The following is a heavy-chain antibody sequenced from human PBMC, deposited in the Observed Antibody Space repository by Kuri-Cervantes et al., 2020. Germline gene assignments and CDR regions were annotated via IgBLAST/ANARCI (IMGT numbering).Heavy chain of an antibody. V-gene: IGHV3-69-1*01. CDR1: GFTFDDYA. CDR3: ARDPIGQLLSSKDWYFDL. CDR2: ISSSSYI. Sequence: GESLKISCAASGFTFDDYAMHWVRQAPGKGLEWVSSISSSSYIYYADSVKGRFTISRDNSKNTLYLQMNSLRAEDTAVYYCARDPIGQLLSSKDWYFDLWGRGTLVTVSS. D-gene: IGHD2-2*01. J-gene: IGHJ2*01.